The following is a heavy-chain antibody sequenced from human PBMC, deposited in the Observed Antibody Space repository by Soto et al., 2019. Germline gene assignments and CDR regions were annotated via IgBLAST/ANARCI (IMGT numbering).Heavy chain of an antibody. CDR3: AKNFPGSSWYYGSMRREGYYFDY. D-gene: IGHD6-13*01. J-gene: IGHJ4*02. CDR1: GFTFSSYA. Sequence: QTGGSLRLSCAASGFTFSSYAMSWVRQAPGKGLEWVSAISGSGGSTYYADSVKGRFTISRDNSKNTLYLQMNSLRAEDTAVYYCAKNFPGSSWYYGSMRREGYYFDYWGQGTLVTVSS. V-gene: IGHV3-23*01. CDR2: ISGSGGST.